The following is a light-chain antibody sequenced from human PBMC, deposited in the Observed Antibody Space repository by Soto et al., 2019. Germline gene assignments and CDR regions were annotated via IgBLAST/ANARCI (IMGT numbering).Light chain of an antibody. V-gene: IGKV3-15*01. J-gene: IGKJ3*01. CDR3: QQYGSSQFT. Sequence: RVMTQSPVTLSVSPGERVTLSCRASQAISNNLAWYQQKPGQAPRLLIFDASTRATGIPARFSGSGSGTDFTLRISRVEPDDFAVYYCQQYGSSQFTFGPGTKVNIK. CDR2: DAS. CDR1: QAISNN.